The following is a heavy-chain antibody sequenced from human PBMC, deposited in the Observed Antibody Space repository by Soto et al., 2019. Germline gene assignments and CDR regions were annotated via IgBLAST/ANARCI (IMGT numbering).Heavy chain of an antibody. V-gene: IGHV4-38-2*02. CDR1: GYSISSGYY. J-gene: IGHJ6*02. Sequence: PSETLSLTCAVSGYSISSGYYWGWIRQPPGKGLAWIGSIYHSGSTYYNPSLKSRVTISVDTSKNQFSLKLRSVTAADTAVYYFARDQSGYDSYYYYAMDVWGQATTVTAP. CDR2: IYHSGST. D-gene: IGHD5-12*01. CDR3: ARDQSGYDSYYYYAMDV.